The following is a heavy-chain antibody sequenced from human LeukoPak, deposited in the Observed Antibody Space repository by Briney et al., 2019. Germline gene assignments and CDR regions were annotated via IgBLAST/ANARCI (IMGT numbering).Heavy chain of an antibody. V-gene: IGHV1-2*02. CDR2: INPNSGGT. Sequence: ASVKVSCKASGYTFTGYYMHWVRQAPGQGLEWMGWINPNSGGTNYAQKFQGRVTMTRDTSISTAYMELSRLRSDGTAVYYCARDRDVGATSFDYWGQGTLVTVSS. CDR1: GYTFTGYY. J-gene: IGHJ4*02. CDR3: ARDRDVGATSFDY. D-gene: IGHD1-26*01.